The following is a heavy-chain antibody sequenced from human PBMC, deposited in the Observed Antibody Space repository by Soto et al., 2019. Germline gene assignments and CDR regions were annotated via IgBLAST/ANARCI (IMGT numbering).Heavy chain of an antibody. J-gene: IGHJ6*02. CDR1: GGTFSSYA. V-gene: IGHV1-69*12. CDR2: IIPIFGTA. CDR3: ATGGYSGYDYDYYYYGMDV. Sequence: QVQLVQSGAEVKKPGSSVKISCKASGGTFSSYAISWVRQAPGQGLEWMGGIIPIFGTANYAQKFQGRVTITADESTSTAYMELSSLRSEDTAVYYCATGGYSGYDYDYYYYGMDVWGQGTTVTVSS. D-gene: IGHD5-12*01.